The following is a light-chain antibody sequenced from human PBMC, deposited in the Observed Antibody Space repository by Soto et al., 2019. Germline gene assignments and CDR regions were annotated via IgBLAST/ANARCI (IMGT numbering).Light chain of an antibody. J-gene: IGKJ1*01. V-gene: IGKV3-15*01. CDR1: QSVGSN. Sequence: EIVMTQSPGTLSVSPGERATLSCRVSQSVGSNLAWYQQKPGQAPRLLIYGASTRATGIPVRFTGSGSGTEFTLTISSLQSEDFAVYYCQHYNNWPPWTFGRGTKVEIK. CDR2: GAS. CDR3: QHYNNWPPWT.